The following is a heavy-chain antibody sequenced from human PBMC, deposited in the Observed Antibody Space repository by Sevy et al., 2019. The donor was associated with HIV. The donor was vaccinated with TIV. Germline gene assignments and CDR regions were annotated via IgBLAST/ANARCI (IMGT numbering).Heavy chain of an antibody. Sequence: GGSLRLSCAASGFTFSNAWMSWVRQAPGKGLEWVGRIKSKTDGGTTDYAAPVKGRFTISRDDSKNTLYLQMISLKTEDTAVYYCTTRCGGDCYQPFDYWGQGTLVTVSS. CDR3: TTRCGGDCYQPFDY. V-gene: IGHV3-15*01. CDR2: IKSKTDGGTT. CDR1: GFTFSNAW. J-gene: IGHJ4*02. D-gene: IGHD2-21*02.